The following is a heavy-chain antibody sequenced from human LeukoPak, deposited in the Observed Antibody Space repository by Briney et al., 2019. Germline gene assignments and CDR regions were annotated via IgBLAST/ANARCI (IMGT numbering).Heavy chain of an antibody. CDR1: GGFFSGSY. CDR2: INHSGST. D-gene: IGHD4-17*01. CDR3: ARTTVTTPGVFDY. Sequence: SQTLSLTCAVYGGFFSGSYWSWIRQPPGKGLEWIGEINHSGSTNYNPSLKSRVTISVDTSKNQFTLKLSSVTAADTAVYYCARTTVTTPGVFDYWGQGTLVTVSS. V-gene: IGHV4-34*01. J-gene: IGHJ4*02.